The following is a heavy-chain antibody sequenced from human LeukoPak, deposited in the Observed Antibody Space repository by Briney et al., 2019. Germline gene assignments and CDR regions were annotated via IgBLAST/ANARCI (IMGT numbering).Heavy chain of an antibody. CDR1: GGSISSYY. D-gene: IGHD4-23*01. CDR3: ARTTVASLVYWHFDL. CDR2: IYYSGST. V-gene: IGHV4-59*01. J-gene: IGHJ2*01. Sequence: PSETLSLTCTVSGGSISSYYWSWIRQPPGKGLEWIGYIYYSGSTNYNPSLKSRVTISVDTSKTQFSLKLISVTAADTAVYYCARTTVASLVYWHFDLWGRGTLVTVSS.